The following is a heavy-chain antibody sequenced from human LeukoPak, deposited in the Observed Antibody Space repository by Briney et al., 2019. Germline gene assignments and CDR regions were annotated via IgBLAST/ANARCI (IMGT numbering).Heavy chain of an antibody. D-gene: IGHD3-9*01. V-gene: IGHV1-69*04. J-gene: IGHJ5*01. CDR3: ARDFLDYDILTVYTLSYNWFDS. Sequence: SVKVSCKASGGTFSSYAISWVRQAPGQGLEWMGRIIPILGIANYAQKFQGRVTITADKSTSTAYMELSSLRSEDTAVYYCARDFLDYDILTVYTLSYNWFDSWGQGTLVTVSS. CDR2: IIPILGIA. CDR1: GGTFSSYA.